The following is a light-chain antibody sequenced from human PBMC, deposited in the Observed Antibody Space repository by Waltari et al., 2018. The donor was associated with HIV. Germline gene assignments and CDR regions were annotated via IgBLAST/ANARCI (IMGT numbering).Light chain of an antibody. CDR1: SSDIRSYNS. Sequence: QSALTQPASVSGSPGQSITISCTGTSSDIRSYNSVSWYQQHPGKAPKLVIYEVSNRPSGFSTRFSGSKSGNTASLTISGLQAEDEADYYCISYISNITCVFGGGTKVTVL. V-gene: IGLV2-14*01. CDR2: EVS. CDR3: ISYISNITCV. J-gene: IGLJ2*01.